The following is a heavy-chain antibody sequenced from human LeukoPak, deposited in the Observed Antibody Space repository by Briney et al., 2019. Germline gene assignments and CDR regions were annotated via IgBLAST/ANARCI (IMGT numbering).Heavy chain of an antibody. J-gene: IGHJ4*02. V-gene: IGHV3-15*01. D-gene: IGHD3-3*01. CDR2: IKSKTDGWTT. Sequence: GGSLRLSCAASGFTFTKYWMTWVRQAPGKGLEWVGRIKSKTDGWTTDYAAPVKGRFTISRDNSKNTLYLQMNSLKTEDTAVYYCTTDKNYDFWSAFDYWGQGTLVTVSS. CDR1: GFTFTKYW. CDR3: TTDKNYDFWSAFDY.